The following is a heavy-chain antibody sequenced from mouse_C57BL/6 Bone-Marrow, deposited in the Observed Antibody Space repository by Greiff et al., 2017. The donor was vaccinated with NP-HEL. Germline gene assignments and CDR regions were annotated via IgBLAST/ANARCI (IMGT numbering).Heavy chain of an antibody. J-gene: IGHJ2*01. CDR2: IYPRSGNT. CDR1: GYTFTSYG. D-gene: IGHD2-4*01. CDR3: ASYYDYFDY. V-gene: IGHV1-81*01. Sequence: VKLVESGAELARPGASVKLSCKASGYTFTSYGISWVKQRTGQGLEWIGEIYPRSGNTYYNEKFKGKATLTADKSSSTAYMELRSLTSEDSAVYFCASYYDYFDYWGQGTTLTVSS.